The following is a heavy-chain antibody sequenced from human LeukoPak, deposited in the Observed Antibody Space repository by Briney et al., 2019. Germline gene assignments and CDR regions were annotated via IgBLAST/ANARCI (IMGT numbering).Heavy chain of an antibody. J-gene: IGHJ4*02. V-gene: IGHV3-23*01. CDR2: ISGSGGST. CDR3: AKDGLRFLEWLLYFDY. CDR1: GFTFSSYA. D-gene: IGHD3-3*01. Sequence: GGSLRLSCAASGFTFSSYAMSWVRQAPGKGLEWVSAISGSGGSTYYADSVKGRFTISRDNSKNTLYLQMNSLRAEDTVVYYCAKDGLRFLEWLLYFDYWGQGTLVTVSS.